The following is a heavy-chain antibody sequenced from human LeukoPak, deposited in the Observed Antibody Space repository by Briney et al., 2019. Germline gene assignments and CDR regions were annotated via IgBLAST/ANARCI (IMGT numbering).Heavy chain of an antibody. CDR2: IYYSGST. CDR1: GGSISSSSYY. CDR3: ATPYSGGYQGLDI. D-gene: IGHD1-26*01. V-gene: IGHV4-39*01. J-gene: IGHJ3*02. Sequence: SETLSLTCTVSGGSISSSSYYWGWIRQPPGKGLEWIGSIYYSGSTYYNPSLKSRVTIFVDTSKNQFSLKLSSVTAADTAVYYCATPYSGGYQGLDIWGQGTMVTVSS.